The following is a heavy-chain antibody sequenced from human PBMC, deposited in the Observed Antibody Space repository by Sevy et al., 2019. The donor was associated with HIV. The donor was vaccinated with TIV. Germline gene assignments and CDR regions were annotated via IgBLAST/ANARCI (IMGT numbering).Heavy chain of an antibody. Sequence: ASVKVSCKVSGDTLNVLSMHWVRQAPGKGLEWMATFDPEDDETFYAQKFQDRVTLTEDTSTGTAYMGLSSLRSEDMALYFCATTKDYYVSSGDPVDDLGQGTLGTVSS. V-gene: IGHV1-24*01. CDR3: ATTKDYYVSSGDPVDD. J-gene: IGHJ4*02. D-gene: IGHD3-22*01. CDR1: GDTLNVLS. CDR2: FDPEDDET.